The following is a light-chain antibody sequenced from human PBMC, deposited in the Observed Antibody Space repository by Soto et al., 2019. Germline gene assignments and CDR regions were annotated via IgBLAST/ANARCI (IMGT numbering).Light chain of an antibody. CDR3: QQVNNFPLT. V-gene: IGKV3-11*01. Sequence: VVLTQSPATLSLSPWERATLSCRTSLSVSVYLDWYQQKPGQAPRLLIYDESSRATGIPDRFSGGGSGTDFTLTISSLQPEDFATYYCQQVNNFPLTFGGGTRLE. CDR1: LSVSVY. J-gene: IGKJ5*01. CDR2: DES.